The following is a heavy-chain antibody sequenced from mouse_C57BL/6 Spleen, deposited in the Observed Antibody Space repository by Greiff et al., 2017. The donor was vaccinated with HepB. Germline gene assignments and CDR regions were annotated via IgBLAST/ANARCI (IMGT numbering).Heavy chain of an antibody. CDR3: VRKDAMDY. Sequence: GGGLVQPKGSLTLSCAASGFTFITYAMHWVRQAPGKGLEWVARIRSKSSKYATYYADSVKDRFTISRDDSQSMLYLQMNNLKTEDTAMYYCVRKDAMDYWGQGTSVTVSS. CDR2: IRSKSSKYAT. V-gene: IGHV10-3*01. CDR1: GFTFITYA. J-gene: IGHJ4*01.